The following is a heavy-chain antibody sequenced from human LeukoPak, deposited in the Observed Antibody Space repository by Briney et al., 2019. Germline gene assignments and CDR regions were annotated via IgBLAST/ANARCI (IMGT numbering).Heavy chain of an antibody. Sequence: SETLSLTCTGSGGSISNNYWSWIRQPPGKGLEWIGYIYYSGMTNYNPSLESRVTISLDTSKNQFSLNLRSVTAADTAVYYCAKYTSSGWNWFDPWGQGTLVTVSS. CDR3: AKYTSSGWNWFDP. CDR1: GGSISNNY. CDR2: IYYSGMT. V-gene: IGHV4-59*01. D-gene: IGHD3-22*01. J-gene: IGHJ5*02.